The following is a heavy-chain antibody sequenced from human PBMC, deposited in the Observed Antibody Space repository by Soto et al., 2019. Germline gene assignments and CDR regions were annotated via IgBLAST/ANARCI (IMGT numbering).Heavy chain of an antibody. D-gene: IGHD3-10*01. J-gene: IGHJ4*02. CDR3: TGGWGDAL. CDR1: ESTVSRDW. Sequence: EVHLVESGGGLVQTGGSLRLSCAIFESTVSRDWMNWVRQAPGKGLEWVAHINQDGSEKYYVDSVKGRFTISRDNAKKSLYLQMNGMRPTDTAMYYCTGGWGDALWGEGKVVAVSS. CDR2: INQDGSEK. V-gene: IGHV3-7*04.